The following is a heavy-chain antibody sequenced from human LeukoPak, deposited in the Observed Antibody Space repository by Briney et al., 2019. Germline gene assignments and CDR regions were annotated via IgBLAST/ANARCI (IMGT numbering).Heavy chain of an antibody. CDR2: ISGSGGST. Sequence: GGSLRLSCAASGFTFSSYSMSWVRQAPGKGLEWVSLISGSGGSTYYADSVKGRFTISRDNSKNTLFLQMNSLRAEDTAVYYCAKDQGGMGATRYFDYWGQGTLVTVSS. CDR1: GFTFSSYS. D-gene: IGHD1-26*01. V-gene: IGHV3-23*01. CDR3: AKDQGGMGATRYFDY. J-gene: IGHJ4*02.